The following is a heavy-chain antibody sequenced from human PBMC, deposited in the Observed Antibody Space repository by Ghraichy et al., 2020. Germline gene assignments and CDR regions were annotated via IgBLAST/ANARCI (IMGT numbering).Heavy chain of an antibody. CDR1: GGSFNGYY. CDR3: ARGPVVAASTYYYYYGMDV. V-gene: IGHV4-34*01. Sequence: SQTLSLTCAVYGGSFNGYYWSWIRQPPGKGLEWIGEINHSGSTNYNPSLKSRVTISVDTSKNQFSLKLSSVTAADTAVYYCARGPVVAASTYYYYYGMDVWGQGTTVTVSS. D-gene: IGHD2-15*01. CDR2: INHSGST. J-gene: IGHJ6*01.